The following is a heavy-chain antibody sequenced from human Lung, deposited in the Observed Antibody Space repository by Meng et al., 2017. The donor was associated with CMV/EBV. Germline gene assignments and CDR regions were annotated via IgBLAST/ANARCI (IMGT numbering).Heavy chain of an antibody. V-gene: IGHV3-30-3*01. J-gene: IGHJ6*02. CDR2: ISYDGSNK. D-gene: IGHD3-3*02. CDR1: GFTFSSYA. CDR3: ARDPKTLGANFHFWSGYYNHYYYGMHV. Sequence: GGSXRLSCAASGFTFSSYAMHWVRQAPGKGLEWVAVISYDGSNKYYADSVKGRFTISRDNSKNTLYLQMNSLRVEDTAVYYCARDPKTLGANFHFWSGYYNHYYYGMHVWXQGTTVTVSS.